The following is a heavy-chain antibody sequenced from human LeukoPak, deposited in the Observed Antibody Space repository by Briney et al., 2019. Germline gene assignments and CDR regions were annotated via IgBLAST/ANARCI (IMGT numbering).Heavy chain of an antibody. Sequence: ASVKVSCKASVYTFISYYMHWVRQAPGQGLEWVGVINPTGGSTRYAEKFQDRVTLTRDTSTSTVYMELSSLRSEDTAVYYCARASYSSGSFDYWGQGSLVTVSS. D-gene: IGHD3-22*01. CDR2: INPTGGST. CDR1: VYTFISYY. J-gene: IGHJ4*02. CDR3: ARASYSSGSFDY. V-gene: IGHV1-46*01.